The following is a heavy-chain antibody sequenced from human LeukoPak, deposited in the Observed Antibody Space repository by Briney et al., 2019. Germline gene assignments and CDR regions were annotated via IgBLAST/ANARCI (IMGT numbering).Heavy chain of an antibody. CDR1: RFTLSTYR. V-gene: IGHV3-7*01. D-gene: IGHD1-1*01. CDR3: ARGGTFISDY. Sequence: GGALRDSRVASRFTLSTYRLSAVRPAPGKGVEWVANIKEDGSEKYYVHSMKGRFTVSRDNAKNSLYLQMDSLRAEDTAVYYCARGGTFISDYWGQGTLVTVSS. J-gene: IGHJ4*02. CDR2: IKEDGSEK.